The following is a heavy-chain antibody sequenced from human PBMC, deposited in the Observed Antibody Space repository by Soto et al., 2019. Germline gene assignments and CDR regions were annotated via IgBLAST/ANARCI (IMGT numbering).Heavy chain of an antibody. V-gene: IGHV5-51*01. J-gene: IGHJ5*01. Sequence: LKISCKGSGYSFSSYWIGWVRQMPGKGLERMGIIYPGDSDTRYSPSFQGQVTISADRSITTTYLQWSSLKASDTAIYYCARLFDTSGWFDYWGQGTLVTVSS. D-gene: IGHD6-19*01. CDR3: ARLFDTSGWFDY. CDR1: GYSFSSYW. CDR2: IYPGDSDT.